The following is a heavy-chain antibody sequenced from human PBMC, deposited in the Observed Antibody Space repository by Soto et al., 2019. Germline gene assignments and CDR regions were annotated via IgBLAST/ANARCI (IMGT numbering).Heavy chain of an antibody. Sequence: PSETLSLTCTVSGGAISSGGYYRSRIRQHPGKGLEWIGYIYYSGSTYYNPSLKSRVTISVDTSKNQFPLKLSSVTAADTAVYYCARYSAIYGSGRESDYWGQGTLVTVS. CDR2: IYYSGST. D-gene: IGHD3-10*01. V-gene: IGHV4-31*03. CDR3: ARYSAIYGSGRESDY. J-gene: IGHJ4*02. CDR1: GGAISSGGYY.